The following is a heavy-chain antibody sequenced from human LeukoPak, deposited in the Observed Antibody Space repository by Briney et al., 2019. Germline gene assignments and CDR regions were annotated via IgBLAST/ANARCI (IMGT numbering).Heavy chain of an antibody. V-gene: IGHV3-30*04. CDR1: GFTFSSYA. CDR3: ARDIGSGSYYGYFQH. CDR2: ISYDGSNK. J-gene: IGHJ1*01. D-gene: IGHD1-26*01. Sequence: GGSLRLSCAASGFTFSSYAMHWVRQAPGKGLEWVAVISYDGSNKYYADSVKGRFTISRDNSKNTLYLQMNSLRAEDTAVYYCARDIGSGSYYGYFQHWGQGTLVTVSA.